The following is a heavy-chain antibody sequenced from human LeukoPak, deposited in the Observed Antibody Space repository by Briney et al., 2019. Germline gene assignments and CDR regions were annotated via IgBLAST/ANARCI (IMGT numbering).Heavy chain of an antibody. CDR1: GFTFSSYS. J-gene: IGHJ6*03. CDR3: ARDPGLWFYYYMDV. Sequence: PGGSLRLSCAASGFTFSSYSMDWVRQAPGKGLEWVSSISSSSSYIYYADSVKGRFTISRDNAKNSLYLQMNSLRAEDTAVYYCARDPGLWFYYYMDVWGKGTTVTVSS. D-gene: IGHD5-18*01. CDR2: ISSSSSYI. V-gene: IGHV3-21*01.